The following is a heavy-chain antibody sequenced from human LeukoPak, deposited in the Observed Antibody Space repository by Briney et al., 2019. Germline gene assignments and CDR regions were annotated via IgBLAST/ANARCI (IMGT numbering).Heavy chain of an antibody. Sequence: ASVKVSCKASGYTFTSYGISWVRQAPGQGLEWMGWISAYNGNTNYAQKLQGRVTMTTDTSTSTAYMELRSLGSDDTAVYYCARRQGIVVVPAAANDYWGQGTLVTVSS. CDR2: ISAYNGNT. CDR1: GYTFTSYG. J-gene: IGHJ4*02. CDR3: ARRQGIVVVPAAANDY. D-gene: IGHD2-2*01. V-gene: IGHV1-18*01.